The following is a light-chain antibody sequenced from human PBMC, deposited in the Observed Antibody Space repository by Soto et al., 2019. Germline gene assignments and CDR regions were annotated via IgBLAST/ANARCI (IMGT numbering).Light chain of an antibody. V-gene: IGKV3-20*01. Sequence: EIILTQSPGTLSLSPGERATLSCRASQSVSSAFLAWYQQRPGQAPRLLIYGASSRAAGVPDRFSGRGSGSDFSLTISRLEPEDFAVYFCQQYRTSPPWTFGQGTKVDIK. CDR3: QQYRTSPPWT. J-gene: IGKJ1*01. CDR1: QSVSSAF. CDR2: GAS.